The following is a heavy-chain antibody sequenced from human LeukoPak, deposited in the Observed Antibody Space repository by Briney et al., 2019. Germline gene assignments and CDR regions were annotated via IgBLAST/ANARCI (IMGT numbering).Heavy chain of an antibody. CDR2: ISYDGSNK. D-gene: IGHD5-12*01. CDR3: AKDPAMVATATENYFDY. CDR1: GFTFSSYG. J-gene: IGHJ4*02. Sequence: GGSLRLSCAASGFTFSSYGMHWVRQAPGKGLEWVAVISYDGSNKYYADSVKGRFTISRDNSKNTLYLQMNSLRAEDTAVYYCAKDPAMVATATENYFDYWGQGTLVTVSS. V-gene: IGHV3-30*18.